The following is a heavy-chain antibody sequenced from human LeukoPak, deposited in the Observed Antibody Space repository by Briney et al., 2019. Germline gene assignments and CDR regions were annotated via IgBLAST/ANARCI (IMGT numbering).Heavy chain of an antibody. V-gene: IGHV3-21*01. J-gene: IGHJ4*02. CDR2: ISSSSSYI. Sequence: PGGSLRLSCAASGFTFSSYSMNWVRQAPGKGREWVSSISSSSSYIYYADSVKGRFTISRDNAKNSLYLQMNSLRAEDTAVYYCARDYYGSGSYYNGAYWGQGTLVTVSS. CDR3: ARDYYGSGSYYNGAY. D-gene: IGHD3-10*01. CDR1: GFTFSSYS.